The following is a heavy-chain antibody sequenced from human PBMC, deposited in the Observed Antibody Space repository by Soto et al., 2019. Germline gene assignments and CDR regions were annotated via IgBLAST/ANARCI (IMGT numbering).Heavy chain of an antibody. CDR2: IYHSGST. D-gene: IGHD6-19*01. Sequence: SETLSLTCAVSSGSISSSNWWSWVRQPPGKGLEWIGEIYHSGSTNYNPSLKSRVTISVDKSKNQFSLKLSSVTAADTAVYYCARERVEQWLVRGNAFDIWGQGTMVTVSS. J-gene: IGHJ3*02. CDR3: ARERVEQWLVRGNAFDI. CDR1: SGSISSSNW. V-gene: IGHV4-4*02.